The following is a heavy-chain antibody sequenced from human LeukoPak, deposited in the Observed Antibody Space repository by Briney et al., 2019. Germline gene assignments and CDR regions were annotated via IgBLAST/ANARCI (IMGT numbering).Heavy chain of an antibody. CDR3: ARGRERGYSYGYTPNWFDP. D-gene: IGHD5-18*01. V-gene: IGHV4-39*07. Sequence: SETLSLTCTVSGDSISSSSYYWGWIRQPPGKGLEWIGEINHSGSTNYNPSLKSRVTISVDTSKNQFSLKLSSVTAADTAVYYCARGRERGYSYGYTPNWFDPWGQGTLVTVSS. CDR2: INHSGST. J-gene: IGHJ5*02. CDR1: GDSISSSSYY.